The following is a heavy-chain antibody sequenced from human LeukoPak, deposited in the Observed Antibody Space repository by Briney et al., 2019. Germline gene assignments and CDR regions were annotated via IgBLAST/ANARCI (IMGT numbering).Heavy chain of an antibody. D-gene: IGHD6-13*01. CDR2: VNSDGSST. J-gene: IGHJ6*03. Sequence: PGGSLRLSCAASGFTFSSYWMHWVRHAPGKGLVWVSRVNSDGSSTSYADSVKGRFTISRDNAKNTLYLQMNSLRAEDTAVYYCARTGGYSSSWRYYYYYYMDVWGKGTTVTISS. V-gene: IGHV3-74*01. CDR1: GFTFSSYW. CDR3: ARTGGYSSSWRYYYYYYMDV.